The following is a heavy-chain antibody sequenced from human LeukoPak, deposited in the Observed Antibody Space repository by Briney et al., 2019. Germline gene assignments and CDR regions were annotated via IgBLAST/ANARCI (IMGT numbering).Heavy chain of an antibody. J-gene: IGHJ4*02. CDR1: GFTFDDYA. D-gene: IGHD6-6*01. Sequence: GGSLRLSCAASGFTFDDYAMHWVRQAPGKGLEWVSGISWNSGSIGYADSVKGRFTISRDNGKNSLYLQMNSLRAEDMALYYCARGVLTYSSSSGDYWGQGTLVTVSS. CDR3: ARGVLTYSSSSGDY. CDR2: ISWNSGSI. V-gene: IGHV3-9*03.